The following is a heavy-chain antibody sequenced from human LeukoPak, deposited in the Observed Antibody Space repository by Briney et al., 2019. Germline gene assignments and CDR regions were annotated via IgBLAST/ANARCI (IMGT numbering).Heavy chain of an antibody. CDR1: GFTFSSYW. CDR3: ARDYEQQLVDYFDY. CDR2: IKQDGSEK. J-gene: IGHJ4*02. V-gene: IGHV3-7*01. Sequence: GSLRLSCAASGFTFSSYWMSWVRQAPGKGLEWVANIKQDGSEKYYVDSVKGRFTISRDNAKNSLYLQMNSLRAEDTAVYYCARDYEQQLVDYFDYWGQGTLVTVSS. D-gene: IGHD6-13*01.